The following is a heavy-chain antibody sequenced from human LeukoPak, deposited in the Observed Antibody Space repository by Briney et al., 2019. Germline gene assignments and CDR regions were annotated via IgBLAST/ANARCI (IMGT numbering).Heavy chain of an antibody. J-gene: IGHJ4*02. D-gene: IGHD4-17*01. CDR3: ARANPTTPIFYFDF. Sequence: PGGSLRLSCVGFGFTFRSHGMNWVRHAPGKGLEWLSYISSSADRIYYADSVRGRLAISRDNDRNSLFLEMNALRAEDTAVYYCARANPTTPIFYFDFWGRGTLVTVSS. CDR1: GFTFRSHG. V-gene: IGHV3-48*01. CDR2: ISSSADRI.